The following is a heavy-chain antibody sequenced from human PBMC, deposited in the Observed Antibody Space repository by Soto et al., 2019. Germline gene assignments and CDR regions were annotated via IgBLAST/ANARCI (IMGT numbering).Heavy chain of an antibody. J-gene: IGHJ6*02. CDR1: GFTFSSYW. Sequence: GGSLRLSCAASGFTFSSYWMHWVRQAPGKGLVWVSRINSDGSSTSYADSVKGRFTISRDNAKNTLYLQMNSLRAEDTAVYYCARYKKLFYVPQDYGMDVWGQGTTVTVSS. D-gene: IGHD1-20*01. CDR2: INSDGSST. V-gene: IGHV3-74*01. CDR3: ARYKKLFYVPQDYGMDV.